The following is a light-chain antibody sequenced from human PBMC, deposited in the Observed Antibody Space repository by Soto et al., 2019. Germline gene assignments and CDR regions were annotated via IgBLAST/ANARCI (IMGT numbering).Light chain of an antibody. Sequence: DIQMTQSPSSLSASEGDRVTITFGASQSISTYLNWYQQKPGKAPKRLIYAASSLQSGVPSRFSGTGSRTEFTLTISSLQPEDFAIYHCQQSFSDRLTYGPRTTVDI. V-gene: IGKV1-39*01. J-gene: IGKJ3*01. CDR3: QQSFSDRLT. CDR1: QSISTY. CDR2: AAS.